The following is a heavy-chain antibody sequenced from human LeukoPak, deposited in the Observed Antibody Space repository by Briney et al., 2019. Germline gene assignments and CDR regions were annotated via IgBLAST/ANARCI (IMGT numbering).Heavy chain of an antibody. CDR2: ISAYSGNT. J-gene: IGHJ4*02. V-gene: IGHV1-18*01. CDR1: GYTFINYG. D-gene: IGHD2-2*01. CDR3: ARDVPAAMRSTLDS. Sequence: ASVKVSCRASGYTFINYGLSWVRQAPGQGLEWMGWISAYSGNTVYAQRLQGRVTMTIDTSTSTAYMELRSPRSDDTAVYYCARDVPAAMRSTLDSWGQGTLVTVSS.